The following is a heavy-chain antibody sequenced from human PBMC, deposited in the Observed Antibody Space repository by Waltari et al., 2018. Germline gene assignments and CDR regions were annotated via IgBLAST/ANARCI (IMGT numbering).Heavy chain of an antibody. CDR3: ARHRRYNYGFLDY. CDR1: GGSISNSY. J-gene: IGHJ4*02. V-gene: IGHV4-59*08. D-gene: IGHD5-18*01. CDR2: ISYSGST. Sequence: QVQLQESGPGLVKPSESLSLTCAGSGGSISNSYWSWIRQPPGKGLEWIGYISYSGSTTYNPSLKSRVTISETPSNTQLSLRLPSVTAAETAVYYCARHRRYNYGFLDYWGQGTRVTVSS.